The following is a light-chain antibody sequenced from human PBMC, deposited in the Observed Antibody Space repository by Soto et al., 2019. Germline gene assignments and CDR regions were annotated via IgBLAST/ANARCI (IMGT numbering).Light chain of an antibody. V-gene: IGLV2-11*01. CDR1: SSDVGSYNY. CDR3: CSYVGTNTSYV. CDR2: DVS. Sequence: ALTQPASVSGSPGQSITISCTGTSSDVGSYNYVSWYQQHPGKAPKVMIYDVSKRPSGGPDRFSGSKSGNTASLTISGLQAEDEADYYCCSYVGTNTSYVFGTGTKVTVL. J-gene: IGLJ1*01.